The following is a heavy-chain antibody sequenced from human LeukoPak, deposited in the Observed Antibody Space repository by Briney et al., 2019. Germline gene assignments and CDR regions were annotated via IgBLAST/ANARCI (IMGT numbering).Heavy chain of an antibody. D-gene: IGHD3-16*02. V-gene: IGHV3-23*01. CDR3: ASGKTPTFGGVIVPFDY. J-gene: IGHJ4*02. CDR1: GFTFSSYG. Sequence: GGSLRLSCAASGFTFSSYGMSWVRQAPGKGLEWVAAISGSGGSTYYADSVKGRFTISRDNSKNTLYLQMNSLRAEDTAVYYCASGKTPTFGGVIVPFDYWGQGTLVTVSS. CDR2: ISGSGGST.